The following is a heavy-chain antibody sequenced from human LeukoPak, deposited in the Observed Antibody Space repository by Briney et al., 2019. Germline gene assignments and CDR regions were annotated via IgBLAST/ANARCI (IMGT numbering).Heavy chain of an antibody. CDR2: IRYDGITK. CDR3: AKTGSRGGTFRPSYYYYYMDV. Sequence: GGSLRLSCTASGFTFSNHGMHWVRQAPGKGLEWVAFIRYDGITKYYADSVKGRFTISRDNSKNTLYLQMNSLKPEDTAVYYCAKTGSRGGTFRPSYYYYYMDVWGEGTTVTISS. D-gene: IGHD3-9*01. V-gene: IGHV3-30*02. CDR1: GFTFSNHG. J-gene: IGHJ6*03.